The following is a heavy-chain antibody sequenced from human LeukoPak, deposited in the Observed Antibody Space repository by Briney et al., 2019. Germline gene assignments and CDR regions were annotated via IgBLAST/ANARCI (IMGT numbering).Heavy chain of an antibody. CDR2: ISSGGTNT. V-gene: IGHV3-23*01. D-gene: IGHD2-15*01. CDR3: AKRLRDSAVFFHD. Sequence: GGSLRLSRVASGFTFSSYAMSWVRLAPGKWMEWVSSISSGGTNTYYADSVKGCFSISRDNSKNTFYLQMNSLRPEDTAVYYWAKRLRDSAVFFHDWGEGTLVTVSS. CDR1: GFTFSSYA. J-gene: IGHJ4*02.